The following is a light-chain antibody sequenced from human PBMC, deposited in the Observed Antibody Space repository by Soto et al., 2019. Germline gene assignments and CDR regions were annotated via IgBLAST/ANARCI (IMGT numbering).Light chain of an antibody. CDR2: SVS. J-gene: IGLJ1*01. CDR3: CSYAGSYTYV. CDR1: ISDVGGHNY. V-gene: IGLV2-11*01. Sequence: QSPLTQARSVSGSRGQSFTISCTGTISDVGGHNYVSWYQQYPGKAPKLLLSSVSKRPSGVPDRFSGSKSGNTASLTISGLQAEDEADYYCCSYAGSYTYVFGTGTKVTVL.